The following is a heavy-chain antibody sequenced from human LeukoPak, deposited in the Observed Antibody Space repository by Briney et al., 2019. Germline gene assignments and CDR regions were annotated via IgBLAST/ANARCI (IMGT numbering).Heavy chain of an antibody. V-gene: IGHV1-18*01. D-gene: IGHD2-2*01. CDR3: ARDQVVVVPAAMGDYYYYGMDV. Sequence: ASVKVSCKASGYRFTSYGISWVRQAPGQGLEWMGWISAYNGNTNYAQKLQGRVTMTTDTSTSTAYMELRSLRSDDTAVYYCARDQVVVVPAAMGDYYYYGMDVWGQGTTVAVSS. CDR2: ISAYNGNT. J-gene: IGHJ6*02. CDR1: GYRFTSYG.